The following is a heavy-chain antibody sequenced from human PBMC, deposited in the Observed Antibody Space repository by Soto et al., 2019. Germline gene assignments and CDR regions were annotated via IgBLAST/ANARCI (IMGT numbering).Heavy chain of an antibody. J-gene: IGHJ3*02. V-gene: IGHV1-69*08. CDR1: GGTFSSYT. D-gene: IGHD3-22*01. CDR2: IIPILGIA. Sequence: QVQLVQSGAEVKKPGSSVKVSCKASGGTFSSYTISWVRQAPGQGLEWMGRIIPILGIANYAQKCQGRVTIPAEKSPSTAYMELSSLRSEDTAVYYCARDQTVIDSDAFVIWGQGTMVTVSS. CDR3: ARDQTVIDSDAFVI.